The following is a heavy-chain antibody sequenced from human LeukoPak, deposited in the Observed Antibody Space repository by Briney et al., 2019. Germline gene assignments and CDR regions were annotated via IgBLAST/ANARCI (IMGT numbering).Heavy chain of an antibody. J-gene: IGHJ3*02. CDR1: GGSISSGGYY. V-gene: IGHV4-31*03. D-gene: IGHD1-7*01. Sequence: SETLSLTCTVSGGSISSGGYYWSWIRQHQGKGLEWIGNIYYSGSTYYNPSIKSRVTISVDTSKNQFSLKLSSVTAADTAVYYCARRQELLSAFDIWGQGTMVTVSS. CDR2: IYYSGST. CDR3: ARRQELLSAFDI.